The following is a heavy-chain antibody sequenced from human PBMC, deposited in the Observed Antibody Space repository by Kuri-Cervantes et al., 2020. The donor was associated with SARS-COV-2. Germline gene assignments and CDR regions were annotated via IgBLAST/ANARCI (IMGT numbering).Heavy chain of an antibody. D-gene: IGHD6-13*01. CDR2: ISWNSGSI. Sequence: SLKISCAASGFTFDDYAMHWVRQAPGKGLEWVSGISWNSGSIGYADSVKGRFTISRDNAKNSPYLQMNSLRAGDMALYYCARGKEYSSSLGAFDIWGQGTMVTVSS. CDR1: GFTFDDYA. CDR3: ARGKEYSSSLGAFDI. V-gene: IGHV3-9*03. J-gene: IGHJ3*02.